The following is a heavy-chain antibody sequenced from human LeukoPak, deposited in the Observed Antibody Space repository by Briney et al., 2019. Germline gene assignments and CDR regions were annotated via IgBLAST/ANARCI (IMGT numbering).Heavy chain of an antibody. CDR2: IYYSGST. CDR3: ARVFETKLWFGELLGWFDP. J-gene: IGHJ5*02. Sequence: SETLSLTFTVSGGSIISYYWSWIRQPPGKGLEWIGYIYYSGSTNYNPSRKSRVTISVDTSKNQFSLKLSSVTAADTAVYYCARVFETKLWFGELLGWFDPWGQGTLVTVSS. CDR1: GGSIISYY. V-gene: IGHV4-59*01. D-gene: IGHD3-10*01.